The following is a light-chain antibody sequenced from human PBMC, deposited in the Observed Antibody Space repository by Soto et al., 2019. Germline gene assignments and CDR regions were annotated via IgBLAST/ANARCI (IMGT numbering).Light chain of an antibody. J-gene: IGKJ1*01. V-gene: IGKV1-5*01. Sequence: DIQMTHSPSTLSASVGDSVSINCRATQSISAWLAWYQQKPGTAPKLLIYHASTLESGVPSRFSGSGSGTEFTLTISSLQPDDFATYYCQQYNSYSFGQGTKVDIK. CDR2: HAS. CDR3: QQYNSYS. CDR1: QSISAW.